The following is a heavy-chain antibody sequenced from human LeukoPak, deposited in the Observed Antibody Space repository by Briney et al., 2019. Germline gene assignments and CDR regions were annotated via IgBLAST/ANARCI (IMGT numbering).Heavy chain of an antibody. Sequence: ASVKVSCKASGGTFSSYAISWARQAPGQGLEWMGRIIPIFGTANYAQKFQGRVTITTDESTSTAYMELSSLRSEDTAVYYCATKLHSGALQHWGQGTLVTVSS. D-gene: IGHD1-26*01. J-gene: IGHJ1*01. CDR3: ATKLHSGALQH. V-gene: IGHV1-69*05. CDR2: IIPIFGTA. CDR1: GGTFSSYA.